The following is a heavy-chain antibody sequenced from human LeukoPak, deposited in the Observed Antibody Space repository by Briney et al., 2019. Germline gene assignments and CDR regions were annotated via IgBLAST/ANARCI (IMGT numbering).Heavy chain of an antibody. V-gene: IGHV3-23*01. CDR1: GFTFSSYW. J-gene: IGHJ4*02. CDR2: ISGSGGST. CDR3: AKDASRTIFGVVIYFDY. D-gene: IGHD3-3*01. Sequence: GGSLILSCAASGFTFSSYWMSWVRQAPGKGLEWVSAISGSGGSTYYADSVKGRFTISRDNSKNTLYLQMNSLRAEDTAVYYCAKDASRTIFGVVIYFDYWGQGTLVTVSS.